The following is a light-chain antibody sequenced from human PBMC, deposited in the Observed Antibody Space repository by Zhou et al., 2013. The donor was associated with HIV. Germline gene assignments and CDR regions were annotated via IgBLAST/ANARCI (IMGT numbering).Light chain of an antibody. J-gene: IGKJ5*01. CDR2: GAS. V-gene: IGKV3-20*01. CDR3: QQYGSSSVT. CDR1: QSVISNY. Sequence: DIVLTQSPGTLSFSPGERATLSCRASQSVISNYFAWYQQKPGQAPRLLIYGASTRAAGIPDKFSGTGSGTHFTLTITRLDPEDFAVYYCQQYGSSSVTFGQGSRLEIK.